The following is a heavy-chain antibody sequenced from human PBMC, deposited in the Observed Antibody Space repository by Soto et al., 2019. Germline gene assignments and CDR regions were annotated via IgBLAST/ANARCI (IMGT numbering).Heavy chain of an antibody. CDR3: AKDIHYYDSSGAFEI. Sequence: EVQVVESGGGLVQPGRSLRLSCAASGFTFDDYAIHWVRQAPGKGLEWVSGISWNSGSIGYADSVKGRFTISRDNAKNSLYLQMNSLRAEDTALYYCAKDIHYYDSSGAFEIWGQGTMVTVSS. J-gene: IGHJ3*02. V-gene: IGHV3-9*01. CDR2: ISWNSGSI. CDR1: GFTFDDYA. D-gene: IGHD3-22*01.